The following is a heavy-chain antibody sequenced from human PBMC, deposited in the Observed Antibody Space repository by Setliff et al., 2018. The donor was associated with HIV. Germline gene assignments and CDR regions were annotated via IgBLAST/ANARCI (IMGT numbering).Heavy chain of an antibody. CDR1: GYNLHNYG. D-gene: IGHD5-12*01. Sequence: GASVKVSCKASGYNLHNYGITWVRQAPGQGLEWMGWINTHTGNTNSAQMFQGRVTMTTDTSTSTAYMELRSLRSDDTAVYYCARGKTWLRFLDYWGQGTLVTVS. CDR3: ARGKTWLRFLDY. V-gene: IGHV1-18*01. CDR2: INTHTGNT. J-gene: IGHJ4*02.